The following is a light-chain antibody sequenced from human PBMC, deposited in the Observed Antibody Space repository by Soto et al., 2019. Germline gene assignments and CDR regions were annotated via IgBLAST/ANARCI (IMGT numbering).Light chain of an antibody. J-gene: IGKJ3*01. CDR2: DAS. CDR1: QRVSSY. Sequence: EIVLTQSPATLSLSPGERATLSCRASQRVSSYLAWYQQKPGQAPRLLIYDASNRATGIPARFSGSGSGTDFTLTISSLQPEDFAVYYCKQRSNWPPVFTFGPGTKVDIK. CDR3: KQRSNWPPVFT. V-gene: IGKV3-11*01.